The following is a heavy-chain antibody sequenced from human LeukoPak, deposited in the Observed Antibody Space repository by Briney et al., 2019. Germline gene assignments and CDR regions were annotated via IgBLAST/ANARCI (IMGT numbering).Heavy chain of an antibody. CDR2: IWYDGSNK. J-gene: IGHJ6*03. Sequence: PGGSLRLSCAASGFTFSGYGMHWVRQAPGKWLEWVAVIWYDGSNKYYADSVKGRFTISRDNSKNTLYLQMNSLRAEDTAVYYCARYFDWLSPYFYYMDVWGKGTTVTVSS. D-gene: IGHD3-9*01. CDR1: GFTFSGYG. V-gene: IGHV3-33*01. CDR3: ARYFDWLSPYFYYMDV.